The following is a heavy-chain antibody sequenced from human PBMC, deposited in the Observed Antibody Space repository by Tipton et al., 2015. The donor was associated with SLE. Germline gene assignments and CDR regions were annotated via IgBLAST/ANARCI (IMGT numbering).Heavy chain of an antibody. CDR1: GGSFSGYY. Sequence: TLSLTCAVYGGSFSGYYWSWIRQPPGKGLEWIGEINHSRSTNYNPSLKSRVTISVDTSKNQFSLKLSSVTAADTAVYYCARDLGVATAFDIWGQGTMVTVSS. CDR3: ARDLGVATAFDI. J-gene: IGHJ3*02. V-gene: IGHV4-34*01. D-gene: IGHD5-12*01. CDR2: INHSRST.